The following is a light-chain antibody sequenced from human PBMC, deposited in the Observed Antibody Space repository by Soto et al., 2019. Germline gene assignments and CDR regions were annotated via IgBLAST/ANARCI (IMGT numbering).Light chain of an antibody. Sequence: QSALTQPASVSGSPGQSITISCTGTHSDIGNYNYVSWYQHLPGKAPKLMIYDVGSRPSGVSSRFSGSKSGNTASLAISGLQAEDEADYYCNSYREDHPRFYVFGTGTKVT. J-gene: IGLJ1*01. CDR1: HSDIGNYNY. CDR2: DVG. CDR3: NSYREDHPRFYV. V-gene: IGLV2-14*03.